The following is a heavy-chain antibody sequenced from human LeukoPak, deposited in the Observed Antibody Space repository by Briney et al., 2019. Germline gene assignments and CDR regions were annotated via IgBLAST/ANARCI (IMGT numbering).Heavy chain of an antibody. J-gene: IGHJ4*02. V-gene: IGHV3-66*01. CDR3: ARASQWLAFDS. Sequence: PGGSLRLSCAASGFTVSGNYMTWVRQAPGKGLECVSIIYNDDNTNYADSVKGRFTISRDNSKNTLFLHMNSLRAEDTAVYYCARASQWLAFDSWGQGTLVTVSS. CDR2: IYNDDNT. CDR1: GFTVSGNY. D-gene: IGHD6-19*01.